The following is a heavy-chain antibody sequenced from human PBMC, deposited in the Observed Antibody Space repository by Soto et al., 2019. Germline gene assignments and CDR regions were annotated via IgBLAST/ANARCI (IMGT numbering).Heavy chain of an antibody. J-gene: IGHJ4*02. CDR2: IRIDSNHI. Sequence: LRLSCAASGFIFTSYSMNWVRQAPGKGLEWLSYIRIDSNHIGYADSVRGRFTISSDIAKNSLYLQMNSLRDEDTAVYYCARDLSYAFDYWGQGTLVTVSS. CDR3: ARDLSYAFDY. CDR1: GFIFTSYS. V-gene: IGHV3-48*02. D-gene: IGHD1-26*01.